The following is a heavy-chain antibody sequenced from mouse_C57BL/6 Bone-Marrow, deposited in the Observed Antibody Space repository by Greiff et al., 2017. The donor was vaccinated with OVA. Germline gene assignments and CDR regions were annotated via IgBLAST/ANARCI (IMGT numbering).Heavy chain of an antibody. V-gene: IGHV5-17*01. Sequence: EVQLVESGGGLVKPGGSLKLSCAASGFTFSDYGMHWVRQAPEKGLEWVAYISSGSSTIYYADTVKGRFTISRDNAKNTLFLQMTSLRSEDTAMYYCARKLGRGSAWFSFGGQGTLVTVSA. CDR1: GFTFSDYG. J-gene: IGHJ3*01. D-gene: IGHD4-1*01. CDR3: ARKLGRGSAWFSF. CDR2: ISSGSSTI.